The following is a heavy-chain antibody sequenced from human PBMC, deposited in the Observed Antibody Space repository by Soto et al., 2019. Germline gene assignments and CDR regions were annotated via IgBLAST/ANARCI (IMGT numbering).Heavy chain of an antibody. CDR3: ARTVVVVTATPGAFDI. CDR1: GFIVSSNY. J-gene: IGHJ3*02. Sequence: EVQLVESGGGLIQPGGSLRLSCAASGFIVSSNYMSWVRQAPGTGLEGVSVIYSGGSTYYADSVKGRFTISRDNSKNTLYLQMNSLRAEDTAVYYCARTVVVVTATPGAFDIWGQGTMVTVSS. V-gene: IGHV3-53*01. CDR2: IYSGGST. D-gene: IGHD2-15*01.